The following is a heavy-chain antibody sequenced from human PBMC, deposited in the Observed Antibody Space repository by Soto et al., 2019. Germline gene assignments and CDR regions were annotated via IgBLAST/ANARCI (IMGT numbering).Heavy chain of an antibody. V-gene: IGHV4-34*01. CDR2: VNHSGTT. Sequence: KASETLSVTCDVYGGSFSGYYWTWIRQSPEKGLEWIGEVNHSGTTYYNPSLKTRVTISVHTPKNQFSLKMSSVTAADTAVYYCARGIGYCSSINCYSSRRLRFDSWGQGTLVTVSS. CDR1: GGSFSGYY. J-gene: IGHJ4*02. CDR3: ARGIGYCSSINCYSSRRLRFDS. D-gene: IGHD2-2*01.